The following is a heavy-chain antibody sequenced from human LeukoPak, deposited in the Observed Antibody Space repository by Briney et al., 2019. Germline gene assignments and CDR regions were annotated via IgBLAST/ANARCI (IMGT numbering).Heavy chain of an antibody. D-gene: IGHD1-26*01. CDR2: IYPADSDT. CDR3: ARRGSGSYDAFDI. CDR1: GYSFRNQW. V-gene: IGHV5-51*01. Sequence: GESLKISCKASGYSFRNQWIGWVRQMPGKGLEWMGIIYPADSDTRYRPSFQGQVTISVDKSITTAYLQWSSLKASDTAMYYCARRGSGSYDAFDIWGQGTMVTVSS. J-gene: IGHJ3*02.